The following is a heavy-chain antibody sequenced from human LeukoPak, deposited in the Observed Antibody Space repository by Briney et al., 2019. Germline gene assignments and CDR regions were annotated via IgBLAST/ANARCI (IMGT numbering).Heavy chain of an antibody. V-gene: IGHV3-74*01. Sequence: GGSLRLSCAASGFTFSSYWMHWVRQAPGKGLVWVSRINTDGSSTSYADSVKGRFTISRDNAKNSLYLQMNSLRAEDTAVYYCARDSGIAAPDAFDIWGQGTMVTVSS. D-gene: IGHD6-13*01. CDR2: INTDGSST. CDR1: GFTFSSYW. J-gene: IGHJ3*02. CDR3: ARDSGIAAPDAFDI.